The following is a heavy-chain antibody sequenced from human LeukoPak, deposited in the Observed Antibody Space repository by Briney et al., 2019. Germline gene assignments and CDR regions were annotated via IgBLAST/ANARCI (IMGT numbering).Heavy chain of an antibody. J-gene: IGHJ4*02. V-gene: IGHV1-2*02. D-gene: IGHD3-16*01. CDR1: GYTFTGYY. CDR3: ASLTYDYVWGSYYY. CDR2: INPNSGGT. Sequence: PRASEKVSCKASGYTFTGYYMHWVRQAPGQGLGWMGWINPNSGGTNYAQKFQGRVTMTRDTSISTAYMELSRLRSDDTAVYYCASLTYDYVWGSYYYWGQGTLVTVSS.